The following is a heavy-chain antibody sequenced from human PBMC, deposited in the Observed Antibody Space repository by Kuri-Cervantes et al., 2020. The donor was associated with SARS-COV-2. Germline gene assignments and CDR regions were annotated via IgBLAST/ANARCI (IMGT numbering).Heavy chain of an antibody. D-gene: IGHD3-22*01. Sequence: GSLRLSCTVSGGSISSYYWSWIRQPAGKGLEWIGRIYTSGSTNYNPSLKSRVTMSVDTSKNQFSLKLSSVTAADTAVYYCARLFYDSSGYYGYFDYWGQGTLVTCSS. J-gene: IGHJ4*02. CDR3: ARLFYDSSGYYGYFDY. CDR1: GGSISSYY. V-gene: IGHV4-4*07. CDR2: IYTSGST.